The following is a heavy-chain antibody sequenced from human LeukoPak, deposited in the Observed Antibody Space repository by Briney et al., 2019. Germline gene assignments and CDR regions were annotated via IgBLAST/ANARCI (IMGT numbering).Heavy chain of an antibody. CDR2: IYSDDRT. CDR3: AKEGTARISTWYDN. CDR1: GFTVSSND. V-gene: IGHV3-53*05. Sequence: GGSLRLSCAASGFTVSSNDMSWVRQAPGKGLEWVSVIYSDDRTFYADSVKGRFTISRDNSRNTLFLQMDSLRPEDTAVYYCAKEGTARISTWYDNWGQGTLVTVSS. D-gene: IGHD6-13*01. J-gene: IGHJ4*02.